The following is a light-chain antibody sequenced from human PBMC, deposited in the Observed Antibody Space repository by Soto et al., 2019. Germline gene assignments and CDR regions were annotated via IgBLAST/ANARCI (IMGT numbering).Light chain of an antibody. Sequence: EIVLTQSPGTLSLSPGERATLSCKASQSVSSSYLAWYRQKPGQASRLLIHGASSRATGIPDRVSGSGSGTDFTLTISRLEPEDFAVYYCQQYGSSPSITFGQGTRLDMK. CDR3: QQYGSSPSIT. V-gene: IGKV3-20*01. CDR2: GAS. CDR1: QSVSSSY. J-gene: IGKJ5*01.